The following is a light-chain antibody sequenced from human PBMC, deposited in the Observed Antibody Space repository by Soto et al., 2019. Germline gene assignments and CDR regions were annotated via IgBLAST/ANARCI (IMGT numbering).Light chain of an antibody. CDR3: HQYYSTPLT. Sequence: DVVMTPSPDSLAVSLGELAPIHCKSSQPALDSSNNKDYSTWYQQQPGQPPNLLIYWASTREFGVPDRFSGSGSGTDFTLTISSLQAEDVAVYYCHQYYSTPLTFGHGTKVDIK. V-gene: IGKV4-1*01. J-gene: IGKJ1*01. CDR2: WAS. CDR1: QPALDSSNNKDY.